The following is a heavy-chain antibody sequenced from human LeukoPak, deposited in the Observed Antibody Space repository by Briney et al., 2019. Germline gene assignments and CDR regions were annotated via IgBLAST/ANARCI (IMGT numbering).Heavy chain of an antibody. CDR1: GFTFSSYA. CDR2: VSGSGGST. Sequence: QPGGSLRFSCAASGFTFSSYAMNWVRQAPGKGLEWVSGVSGSGGSTYYADSVKGRFTISRDNSKNTVYLQMNTLRAEDTAVYHCAKSMGGWYAFDIWGQGTMVTVSS. D-gene: IGHD2-15*01. J-gene: IGHJ3*02. CDR3: AKSMGGWYAFDI. V-gene: IGHV3-23*01.